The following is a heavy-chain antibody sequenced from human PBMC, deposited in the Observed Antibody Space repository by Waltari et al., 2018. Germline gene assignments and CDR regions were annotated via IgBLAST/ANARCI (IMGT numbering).Heavy chain of an antibody. Sequence: EVQLVESGGGLVQPGGSLRLSWAGCVFPVSSNFMSWVRQAPGKGLEWVSVIYIGGSGYYADSVKGRFTISRDNSKNTVYLQMNSLRAEDTAVYYCARDTSGTKGAFDYWGQGTLVTVSS. J-gene: IGHJ4*02. CDR1: VFPVSSNF. CDR2: IYIGGSG. V-gene: IGHV3-66*01. D-gene: IGHD3-10*01. CDR3: ARDTSGTKGAFDY.